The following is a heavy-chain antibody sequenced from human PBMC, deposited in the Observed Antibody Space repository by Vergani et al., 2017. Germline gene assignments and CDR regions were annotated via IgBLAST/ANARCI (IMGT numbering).Heavy chain of an antibody. J-gene: IGHJ1*01. Sequence: QVQLVESGGGVVQPGRSLRLSCAASGFTFSNYGMHWVRQAPGKGREWVAVIWYDGSNKYYVDSVKGRFTISRDNSKNTLYLQMNSLRAEDTAVYYCAKAPYGLPRTEYFQHWGQGTLVTVSS. CDR1: GFTFSNYG. CDR2: IWYDGSNK. CDR3: AKAPYGLPRTEYFQH. V-gene: IGHV3-33*06. D-gene: IGHD3-10*01.